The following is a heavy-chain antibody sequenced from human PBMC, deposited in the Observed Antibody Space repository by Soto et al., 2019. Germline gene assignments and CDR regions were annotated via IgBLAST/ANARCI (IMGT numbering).Heavy chain of an antibody. CDR3: ARETSEGSAPAGY. D-gene: IGHD1-26*01. CDR2: IYYSGST. J-gene: IGHJ4*02. V-gene: IGHV4-59*01. CDR1: GGSISSYY. Sequence: SETLSLTCTVSGGSISSYYWSWIRQPPGKGLEWIGYIYYSGSTNYNPSLKSRVTISVDTSKNQFSLKLSCVTAADTAAYYCARETSEGSAPAGYWRQGTLVTVS.